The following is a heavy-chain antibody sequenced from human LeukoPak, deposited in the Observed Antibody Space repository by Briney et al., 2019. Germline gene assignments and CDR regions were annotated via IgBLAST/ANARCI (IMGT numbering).Heavy chain of an antibody. CDR2: INTDGSTT. CDR3: ARGYYDSSGYRAGMDV. CDR1: GFTFSSYW. J-gene: IGHJ6*02. V-gene: IGHV3-74*01. D-gene: IGHD3-22*01. Sequence: PGGSLRFSCAASGFTFSSYWMHWVRQAPGKGLVWVSRINTDGSTTSYADSVKGRFTISRDNAKNTLYLQMNSLRAEDTAVYYCARGYYDSSGYRAGMDVWGQGTTVTVSS.